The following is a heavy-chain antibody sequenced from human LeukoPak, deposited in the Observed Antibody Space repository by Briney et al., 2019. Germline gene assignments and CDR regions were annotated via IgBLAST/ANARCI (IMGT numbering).Heavy chain of an antibody. CDR2: IYPGDSDT. V-gene: IGHV5-51*01. D-gene: IGHD6-13*01. CDR1: GYRFTSYW. J-gene: IGHJ5*02. CDR3: ARQRYSSSWPNWFDP. Sequence: PGESLKISCKGSGYRFTSYWIGWVRPMPGKGLERMGIIYPGDSDTRYSPSFQGQVTISADKSITTAYLQWSRLKASDTAMYYCARQRYSSSWPNWFDPWGQGTLVTVSS.